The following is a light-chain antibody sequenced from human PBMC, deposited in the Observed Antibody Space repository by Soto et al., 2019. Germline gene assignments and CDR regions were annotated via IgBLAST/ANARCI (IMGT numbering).Light chain of an antibody. CDR1: SSNIGSNT. J-gene: IGLJ7*01. CDR2: SNN. Sequence: QSVLTQPPSASGTPGQRVTISCSGSSSNIGSNTVNWYQQLPGTAPKLLIYSNNQRLSGVPDRFSGSKSGTSASLAISGLQSEDEADYYCAAWDDSLNGAVFGGGTQLTVL. V-gene: IGLV1-44*01. CDR3: AAWDDSLNGAV.